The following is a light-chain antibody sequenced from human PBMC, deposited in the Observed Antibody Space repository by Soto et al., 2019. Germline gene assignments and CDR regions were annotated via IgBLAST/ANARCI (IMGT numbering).Light chain of an antibody. Sequence: DIQMTQSPSTLSASVGDRVTITCRASQSIIRWLAWYQQKQGKAPRLLIYDGSSLESGVPSRFSGSGSGTELSLTISSVQPDEFATYYCQQYNSYSTFGQGTKLEIK. CDR1: QSIIRW. CDR2: DGS. V-gene: IGKV1-5*01. J-gene: IGKJ2*01. CDR3: QQYNSYST.